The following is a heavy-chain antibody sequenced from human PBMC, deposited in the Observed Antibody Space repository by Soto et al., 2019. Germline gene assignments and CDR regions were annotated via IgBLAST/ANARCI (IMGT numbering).Heavy chain of an antibody. CDR2: ISSGSGTI. J-gene: IGHJ2*01. Sequence: PGGSLRLSCAASGFTFSVYNVNWVRQAPGKGLEWVSYISSGSGTIYYADSVKGRFTISRDNAKNSLYLQLNSLRDEDTAVYYCTREDRQWLRSYELWGRGTPVTVSS. V-gene: IGHV3-48*02. D-gene: IGHD5-12*01. CDR3: TREDRQWLRSYEL. CDR1: GFTFSVYN.